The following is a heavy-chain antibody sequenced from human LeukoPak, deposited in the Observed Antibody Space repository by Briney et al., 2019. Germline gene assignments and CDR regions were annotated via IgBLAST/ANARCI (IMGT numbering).Heavy chain of an antibody. CDR2: ISGSGGST. V-gene: IGHV3-23*01. CDR1: GFTFSSYG. Sequence: GSLRLSCAASGFTFSSYGMSWVRQAPGKGLEWVSAISGSGGSTYYADSVKGRFTISRDNSKNTLYLQMNSLRVEDTAVYYCAKGYGWEASYYYYYMDVWGKGTTVTITS. J-gene: IGHJ6*03. CDR3: AKGYGWEASYYYYYMDV. D-gene: IGHD1-26*01.